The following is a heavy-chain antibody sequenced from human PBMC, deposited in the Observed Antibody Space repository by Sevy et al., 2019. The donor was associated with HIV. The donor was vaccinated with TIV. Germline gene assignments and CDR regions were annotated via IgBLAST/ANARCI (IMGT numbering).Heavy chain of an antibody. CDR3: ARDIWIVAGPGFSSGMDV. J-gene: IGHJ6*02. V-gene: IGHV3-21*01. Sequence: GGSLRLSCAASGFTFSSYSMNWVRQAPGKGLEWVSSISSSSSYIYYADSVKGRFTITRDNANNSLYLQMNSLRAEDTAVYYGARDIWIVAGPGFSSGMDVWGQGTTVTVSS. CDR2: ISSSSSYI. D-gene: IGHD2-15*01. CDR1: GFTFSSYS.